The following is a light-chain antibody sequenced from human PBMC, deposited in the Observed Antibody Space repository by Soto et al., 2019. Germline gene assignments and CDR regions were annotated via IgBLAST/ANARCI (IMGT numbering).Light chain of an antibody. Sequence: QSVLTQPASVSGSPGQSITISCTGTSSDVGHYNYVSWYQQHPGKAPKLMIYDVSNRPSGVSNRFSGSKSGNTASLTISGLQAEDEADYYCSSYTTSNTLVFGGGTKLTVL. CDR1: SSDVGHYNY. V-gene: IGLV2-14*01. CDR2: DVS. CDR3: SSYTTSNTLV. J-gene: IGLJ2*01.